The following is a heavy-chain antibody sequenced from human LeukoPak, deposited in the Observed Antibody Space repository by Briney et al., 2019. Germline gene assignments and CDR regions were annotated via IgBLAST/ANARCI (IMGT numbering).Heavy chain of an antibody. CDR1: GYTFTGYY. Sequence: ASVKVSCKASGYTFTGYYMHWVRQAPGQGLEWMGWINPNSGGTNYAQKFQGRGTMTRDTSIRTAYMALSRLRSDDTAVYYCARGGLSIRIPFDYWGQGTLVTVSS. D-gene: IGHD2/OR15-2a*01. V-gene: IGHV1-2*02. CDR2: INPNSGGT. CDR3: ARGGLSIRIPFDY. J-gene: IGHJ4*02.